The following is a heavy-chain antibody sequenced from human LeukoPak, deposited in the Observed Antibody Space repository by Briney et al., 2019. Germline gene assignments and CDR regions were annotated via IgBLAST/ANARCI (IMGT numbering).Heavy chain of an antibody. D-gene: IGHD1-26*01. CDR3: ARDLIVGANHDAFDI. CDR2: IYSGGST. CDR1: GFTFSSYS. J-gene: IGHJ3*02. V-gene: IGHV3-53*01. Sequence: PGGSLRLSCAASGFTFSSYSMNWVRQAPGKGLEWVSLIYSGGSTYYADSVKGRFTISRDNSKNTLYLQMNSLRAEDTAVYYCARDLIVGANHDAFDIWGQGTMVTVSS.